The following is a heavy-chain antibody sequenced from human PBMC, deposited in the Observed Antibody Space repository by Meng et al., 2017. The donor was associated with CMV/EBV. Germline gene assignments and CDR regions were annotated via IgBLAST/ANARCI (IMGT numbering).Heavy chain of an antibody. CDR1: GFTFSSYG. D-gene: IGHD3-3*01. J-gene: IGHJ6*02. CDR3: TTDLEWLLYVIQDYGMDV. CDR2: ISGSGGST. Sequence: GGSLRLSCAASGFTFSSYGMHWVRQAPGKGLEWVSAISGSGGSTYYADSVKGRFTISRDNSKNTLYLQMNSLKTEDTAVYYCTTDLEWLLYVIQDYGMDVWGQGTTVTVSS. V-gene: IGHV3-23*01.